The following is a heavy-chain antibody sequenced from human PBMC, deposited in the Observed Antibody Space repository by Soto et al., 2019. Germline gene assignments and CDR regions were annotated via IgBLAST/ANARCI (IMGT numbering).Heavy chain of an antibody. V-gene: IGHV1-69*01. Sequence: QVQLVQSGAEVKKPGSSVKVSCKASGGTFSSYAISWVRQAPGQGLEWMGGIIPIFGTANYAQKFQGRVTITADESTSTAYRELSSLRAEDTAVYYCARQKGWAAASYEIDYWGQGTLVTVSS. CDR2: IIPIFGTA. CDR1: GGTFSSYA. CDR3: ARQKGWAAASYEIDY. D-gene: IGHD6-13*01. J-gene: IGHJ4*02.